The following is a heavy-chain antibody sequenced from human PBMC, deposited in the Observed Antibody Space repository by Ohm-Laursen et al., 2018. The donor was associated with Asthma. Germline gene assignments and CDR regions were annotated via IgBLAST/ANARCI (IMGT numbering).Heavy chain of an antibody. D-gene: IGHD3-3*01. V-gene: IGHV3-74*01. CDR1: GFTLSSSW. J-gene: IGHJ6*02. CDR3: VSDFWSGFPLVDV. CDR2: ISGDGSGT. Sequence: SLRLSCAASGFTLSSSWMHWVRQAPGKGLVWVSRISGDGSGTNYADSVKGRFTISRDNAKNTLYLQMNSLRAEDTAIYYCVSDFWSGFPLVDVWGQGTTVSVSS.